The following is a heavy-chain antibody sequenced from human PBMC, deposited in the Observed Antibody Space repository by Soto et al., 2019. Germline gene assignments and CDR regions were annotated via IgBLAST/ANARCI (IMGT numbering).Heavy chain of an antibody. Sequence: QVQLQQWGAGLLKPSETLSLTRVVYGGSFSGYYWSWIRQSPGKGLEWIGGINHRGSTNYNPSLESRVTISVDTSKNQFSLKLPSVTAADTAMYYCARDGFCTSTTCRVGNWFDPWGQGTLVTVSS. J-gene: IGHJ5*02. V-gene: IGHV4-34*01. CDR3: ARDGFCTSTTCRVGNWFDP. CDR2: INHRGST. CDR1: GGSFSGYY. D-gene: IGHD2-2*01.